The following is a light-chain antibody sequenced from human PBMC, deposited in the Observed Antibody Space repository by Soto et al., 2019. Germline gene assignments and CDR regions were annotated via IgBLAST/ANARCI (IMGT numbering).Light chain of an antibody. CDR3: QHHYRGPRT. Sequence: DIQMTQSPSSLSASVGDRVTITCRASQSISSYLNWYQQKPGKAPKLLIYAASSLQSGVPSRFSGSGSGTDFTLTISCLQPEEFATYYDQHHYRGPRTFGGGTKVEIK. CDR1: QSISSY. J-gene: IGKJ4*01. V-gene: IGKV1-39*01. CDR2: AAS.